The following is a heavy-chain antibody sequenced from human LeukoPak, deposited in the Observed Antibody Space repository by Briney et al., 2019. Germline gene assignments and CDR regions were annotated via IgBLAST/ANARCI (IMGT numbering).Heavy chain of an antibody. Sequence: GESLKISCKGSGYSFSNFWIAWVRQVPGKGLELMGIIYPGDSDSDIRYSPSFRGQVTISADKSSNTAWLQWSSLKASDTAIYYCARHRRSRRRAYYNGFDYWGQGTLVIVSS. CDR2: IYPGDSDSDI. CDR1: GYSFSNFW. D-gene: IGHD3-10*01. J-gene: IGHJ4*02. V-gene: IGHV5-51*01. CDR3: ARHRRSRRRAYYNGFDY.